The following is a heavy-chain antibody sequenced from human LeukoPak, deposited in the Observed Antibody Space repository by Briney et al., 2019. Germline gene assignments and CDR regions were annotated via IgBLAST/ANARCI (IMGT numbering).Heavy chain of an antibody. D-gene: IGHD6-13*01. CDR1: GGTFSSYA. V-gene: IGHV1-69*06. CDR3: ARVPNTNSWYYNGFDP. J-gene: IGHJ5*02. CDR2: IIPISGTA. Sequence: SVKVSCKASGGTFSSYAISWVRQAPGQGLEWMGGIIPISGTANYAQKFQGRVTITADKSTSTAYMELRGLSTEDTAVYYCARVPNTNSWYYNGFDPWGQATLVTVSS.